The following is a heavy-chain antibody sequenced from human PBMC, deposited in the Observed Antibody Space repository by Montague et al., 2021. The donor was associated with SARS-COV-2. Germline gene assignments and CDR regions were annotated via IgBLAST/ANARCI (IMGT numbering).Heavy chain of an antibody. CDR2: ISTSSLYI. Sequence: SLRISCAASGFTFSKYSMNWVRQAPGKGLEWVSSISTSSLYIYYAASVKGRFTISRANAKNSLFLQMDSLRAEDTAVYYCARALSASYSVGGDSFDIWGQGTMVTVSS. CDR3: ARALSASYSVGGDSFDI. CDR1: GFTFSKYS. D-gene: IGHD5/OR15-5a*01. V-gene: IGHV3-21*01. J-gene: IGHJ3*02.